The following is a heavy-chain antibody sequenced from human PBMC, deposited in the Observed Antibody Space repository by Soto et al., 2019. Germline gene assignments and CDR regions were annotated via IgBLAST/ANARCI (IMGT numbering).Heavy chain of an antibody. Sequence: PGESLKISCKGSGYSFTSYWIGWVRQMPGKGLEWMGIIYPGDSDTRYSPSFQGQVTISADKSISTAYLQWSSLKASDTAMYYCARLDYGSSYYYYYYGMDVWGQGTTVTVSS. CDR1: GYSFTSYW. CDR3: ARLDYGSSYYYYYYGMDV. V-gene: IGHV5-51*01. D-gene: IGHD3-10*01. CDR2: IYPGDSDT. J-gene: IGHJ6*02.